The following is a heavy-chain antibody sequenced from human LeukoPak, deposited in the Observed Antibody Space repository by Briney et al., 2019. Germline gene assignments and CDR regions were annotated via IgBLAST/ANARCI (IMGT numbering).Heavy chain of an antibody. Sequence: SETLSLTCAVSGYSISSGYFWVWIRQPPGKGLEWIGSIYHTGATYYNPSLRSPVTISVDPSKNEFSLELNSVTAADTAVYYCARDLGLTISDNWFDPWGQGTLVTVSS. J-gene: IGHJ5*02. D-gene: IGHD3-9*01. CDR3: ARDLGLTISDNWFDP. CDR1: GYSISSGYF. CDR2: IYHTGAT. V-gene: IGHV4-38-2*02.